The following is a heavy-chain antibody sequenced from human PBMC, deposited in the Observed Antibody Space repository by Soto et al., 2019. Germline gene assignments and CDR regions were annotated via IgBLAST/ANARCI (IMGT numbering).Heavy chain of an antibody. Sequence: PSETLSLTCAVSGGSISSSYWWSWVRQPPGNGLEWIGEVYHSGSTNYNPSLKSRVTISVDKSNNHFSLKVSSVTAAYTAVYYCARGGASLGYLWPWGQGTLVTVSS. CDR2: VYHSGST. CDR3: ARGGASLGYLWP. V-gene: IGHV4-4*02. J-gene: IGHJ5*02. CDR1: GGSISSSYW. D-gene: IGHD5-12*01.